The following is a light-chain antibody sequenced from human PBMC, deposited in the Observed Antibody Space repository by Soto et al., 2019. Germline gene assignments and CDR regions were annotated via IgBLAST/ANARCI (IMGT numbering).Light chain of an antibody. CDR3: QQYGSQPPYT. Sequence: EVVLTQSPGTLSLSPGERATLSCRASQSVSNNYLAWYQQKPGQGPRLLIFGSSDRATGIPDRFSGSWSGTDFTLTISRLEPEDFAVYYGQQYGSQPPYTFGQGTKMEIK. V-gene: IGKV3-20*01. J-gene: IGKJ2*01. CDR1: QSVSNNY. CDR2: GSS.